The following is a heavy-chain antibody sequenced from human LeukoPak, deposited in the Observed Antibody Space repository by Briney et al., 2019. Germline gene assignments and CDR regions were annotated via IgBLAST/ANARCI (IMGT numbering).Heavy chain of an antibody. V-gene: IGHV4-34*01. D-gene: IGHD2/OR15-2a*01. J-gene: IGHJ6*03. CDR3: ARGALIAPGDYYYMDV. Sequence: SETLSLTCAAYGGSFSGYYWSWIRQPPGKGLEWIGEINHSGSTNYNPSLKSRVTISVDTSKNQFSLKLSSVTAADTAVYYCARGALIAPGDYYYMDVWGKGTTVTVSS. CDR1: GGSFSGYY. CDR2: INHSGST.